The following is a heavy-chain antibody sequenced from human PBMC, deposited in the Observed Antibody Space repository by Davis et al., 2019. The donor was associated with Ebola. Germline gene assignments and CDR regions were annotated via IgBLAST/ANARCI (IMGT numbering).Heavy chain of an antibody. CDR3: AEGITMVQGVTPFDY. CDR1: VYTFTSYA. D-gene: IGHD3-10*01. J-gene: IGHJ4*02. CDR2: IGAYNGNT. Sequence: SVPVSLMASVYTFTSYAVSWVRQAPRQGLAWMGWIGAYNGNTNYEQKLQGRVTITTDTSTSTAYMELRSLRSDDTAVYYCAEGITMVQGVTPFDYWGQGTLVTVSS. V-gene: IGHV1-18*01.